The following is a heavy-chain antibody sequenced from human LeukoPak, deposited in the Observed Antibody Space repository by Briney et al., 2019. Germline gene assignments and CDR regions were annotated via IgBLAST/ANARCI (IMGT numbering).Heavy chain of an antibody. V-gene: IGHV3-33*01. CDR1: GFSLSSYS. J-gene: IGHJ5*02. CDR3: AREQDFGESSTFVREYCNWFDA. D-gene: IGHD3-10*01. CDR2: IWYDGSNK. Sequence: PGRSLRLSCAASGFSLSSYSMNWVRQAPGRGLEWVAYIWYDGSNKYYADSVKGRFTISRDNSKNALYLQMNSLRAEDTAVYYCAREQDFGESSTFVREYCNWFDAWGKGTMVTVSS.